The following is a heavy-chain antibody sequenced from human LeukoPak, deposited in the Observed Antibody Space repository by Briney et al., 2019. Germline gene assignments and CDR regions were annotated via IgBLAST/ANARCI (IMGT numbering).Heavy chain of an antibody. CDR1: GYTFTGYY. CDR2: INPNSGGT. J-gene: IGHJ4*02. D-gene: IGHD3-22*01. V-gene: IGHV1-2*02. CDR3: ATRNVPGSSGYYYDPGYFDY. Sequence: ASVKVSCKASGYTFTGYYMHWVRQAPGQGLEWMGWINPNSGGTNYAQKFQGRVTMTRDTSISTAYMELSSLRSEDTAVYYCATRNVPGSSGYYYDPGYFDYWGQGTLVTVSS.